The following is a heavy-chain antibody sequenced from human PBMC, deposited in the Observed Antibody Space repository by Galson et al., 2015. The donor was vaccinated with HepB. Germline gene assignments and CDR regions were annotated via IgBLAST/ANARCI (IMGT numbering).Heavy chain of an antibody. V-gene: IGHV3-43D*03. D-gene: IGHD6-19*01. Sequence: SLRLSCAASGFTFDDYAMHWVRQAPGKGLEWVSLISWDGGSTYYADSVKGRFTISRDNSKNSLYLQMNSLRAEDTALYYCAKEGGAVADYWYFDLWGRGTLVTVSS. CDR1: GFTFDDYA. CDR3: AKEGGAVADYWYFDL. CDR2: ISWDGGST. J-gene: IGHJ2*01.